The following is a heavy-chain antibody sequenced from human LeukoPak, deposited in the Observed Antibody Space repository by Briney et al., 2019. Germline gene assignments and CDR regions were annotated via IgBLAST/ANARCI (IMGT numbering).Heavy chain of an antibody. J-gene: IGHJ4*02. V-gene: IGHV3-15*01. CDR1: GFTSSNAW. Sequence: GPFRLSCAASGFTSSNAWMSWSGQPQGKGLEWVARIKSKTDGGTTDYAAPVKGRFTISRDDSKNTLYLQMNSLKTEDTAVYYCTTVGEYGDFDYWGQGTLVTVSS. CDR3: TTVGEYGDFDY. CDR2: IKSKTDGGTT. D-gene: IGHD3-10*01.